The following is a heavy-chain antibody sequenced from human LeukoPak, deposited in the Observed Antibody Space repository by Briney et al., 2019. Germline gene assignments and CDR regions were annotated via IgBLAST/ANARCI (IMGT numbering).Heavy chain of an antibody. Sequence: ASVKVSCKASGYSFTDFYMHWVRQAPGQGLEWMGWINPESGDTKYAQKFQGRVTMTRDTSITTAYMELCRLRSDDTAVYYCASVSGHYQADGYWGQGTLVTVSS. J-gene: IGHJ4*02. CDR3: ASVSGHYQADGY. CDR2: INPESGDT. CDR1: GYSFTDFY. D-gene: IGHD1-26*01. V-gene: IGHV1-2*02.